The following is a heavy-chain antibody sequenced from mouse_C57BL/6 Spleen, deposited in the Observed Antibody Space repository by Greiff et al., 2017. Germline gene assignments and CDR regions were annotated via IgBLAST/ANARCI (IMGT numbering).Heavy chain of an antibody. J-gene: IGHJ3*01. CDR3: ATLYYYGSSPAGFAY. CDR1: GYTFTSYW. V-gene: IGHV1-61*01. Sequence: QVQLQQPGAELVRPGSSVKLSCKASGYTFTSYWMDWVKQRPGQGLEWIGNIYPSDSETHYNQKFKDKATLTVDKSSSTAYMQLSSLTSEDSAVYYCATLYYYGSSPAGFAYWGQGTLVTVSA. D-gene: IGHD1-1*01. CDR2: IYPSDSET.